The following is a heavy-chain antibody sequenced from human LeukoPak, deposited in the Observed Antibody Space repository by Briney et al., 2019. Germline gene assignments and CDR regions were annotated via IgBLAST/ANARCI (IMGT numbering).Heavy chain of an antibody. CDR2: ISWNSGSI. CDR3: AKDTGGMWAVFWFDP. V-gene: IGHV3-9*01. J-gene: IGHJ5*02. CDR1: GFTFDDYA. D-gene: IGHD3-16*01. Sequence: GGSLRLSCAASGFTFDDYAMHWVRQAPGKGLEWVSGISWNSGSIGHADSVKGRFTISRDNAKNSLYLQMNSLRAEDTALYYCAKDTGGMWAVFWFDPWGQGTLVTVSS.